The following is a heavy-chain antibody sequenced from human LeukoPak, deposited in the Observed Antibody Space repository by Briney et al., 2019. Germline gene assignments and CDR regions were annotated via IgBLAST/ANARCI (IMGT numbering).Heavy chain of an antibody. CDR2: IHDSDNT. Sequence: TLSLTCTFSGGSVSSYYCRWIRQPPLKGLEWSGYIHDSDNTYYSPSLKSRATISVDTSTNHFSLSVNSTTAADTAVYYCARGRRTIFGVVTPHFDYWGQGTLVTVSS. CDR3: ARGRRTIFGVVTPHFDY. CDR1: GGSVSSYY. J-gene: IGHJ4*02. V-gene: IGHV4-59*02. D-gene: IGHD3-3*01.